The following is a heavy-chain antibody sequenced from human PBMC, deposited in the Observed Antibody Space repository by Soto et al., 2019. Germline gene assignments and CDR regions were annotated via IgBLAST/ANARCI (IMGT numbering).Heavy chain of an antibody. V-gene: IGHV1-69*06. Sequence: SVKVSCKASGGTFSSYAISWVRQAPGQGLEWMGGIIPIFGTANYAQKFQGRVTITADKSTSTAYMELSSLRSEDTAVYYCARDWNYYDSSGYWANYYGMDVWGQGTTVTVSS. D-gene: IGHD3-22*01. CDR2: IIPIFGTA. CDR1: GGTFSSYA. CDR3: ARDWNYYDSSGYWANYYGMDV. J-gene: IGHJ6*02.